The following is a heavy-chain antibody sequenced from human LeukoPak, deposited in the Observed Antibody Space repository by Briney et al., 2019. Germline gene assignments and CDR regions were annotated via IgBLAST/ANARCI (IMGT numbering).Heavy chain of an antibody. D-gene: IGHD1-26*01. J-gene: IGHJ4*02. CDR3: AKRGGSYFDY. CDR1: GFTFSNSG. CDR2: ISNDGSNT. Sequence: GGSLRLSCAASGFTFSNSGMHWVRQAPGKGLEWLAVISNDGSNTYNADSVKGRFTISRDNPKNTLYLEMNSLRAEDTAVYYCAKRGGSYFDYWGQGTLVSVS. V-gene: IGHV3-30*18.